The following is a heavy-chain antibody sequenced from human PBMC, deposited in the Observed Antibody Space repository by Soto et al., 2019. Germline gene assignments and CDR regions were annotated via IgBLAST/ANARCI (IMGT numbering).Heavy chain of an antibody. D-gene: IGHD3-3*01. Sequence: GGSLRLSCAASGFTSSSYSMNWVRQAPGKGLEWVSSISSSSSYIYYADSVKGRFTISRDNAKNSLYLQMNSLRAEDTAVYYCAREITIFGVVIISGPPTRYNWFDPWGQGTLVTVSS. CDR3: AREITIFGVVIISGPPTRYNWFDP. CDR2: ISSSSSYI. V-gene: IGHV3-21*01. J-gene: IGHJ5*02. CDR1: GFTSSSYS.